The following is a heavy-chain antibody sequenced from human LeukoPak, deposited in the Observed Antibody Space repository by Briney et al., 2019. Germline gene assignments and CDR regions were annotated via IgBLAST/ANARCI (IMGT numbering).Heavy chain of an antibody. V-gene: IGHV1-18*01. CDR2: LSAYNGNT. CDR3: ARDWMAGTGTWFDP. CDR1: VYTFTSYG. D-gene: IGHD6-19*01. Sequence: ASVKVSCKASVYTFTSYGISWVRQAPGQGLEWVGWLSAYNGNTNYAQKLQGRVTMTTDTSTSTAYTELRSLRSDDTAVYYCARDWMAGTGTWFDPWGQGTLVTVSS. J-gene: IGHJ5*02.